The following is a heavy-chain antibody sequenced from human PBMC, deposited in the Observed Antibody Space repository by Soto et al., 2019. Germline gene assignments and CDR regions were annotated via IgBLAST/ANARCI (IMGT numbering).Heavy chain of an antibody. V-gene: IGHV5-51*01. D-gene: IGHD6-19*01. J-gene: IGHJ3*01. CDR3: ARGGDGSGWGAFNL. Sequence: GESLKISCNGSGCSFTNYWIAWVRQMPGKGLEWMGIIYPGDSDTRYSPSFQGQVTISADKSIRTAYLQWSSLKASDTASYYCARGGDGSGWGAFNLWGQGTMVTVSS. CDR2: IYPGDSDT. CDR1: GCSFTNYW.